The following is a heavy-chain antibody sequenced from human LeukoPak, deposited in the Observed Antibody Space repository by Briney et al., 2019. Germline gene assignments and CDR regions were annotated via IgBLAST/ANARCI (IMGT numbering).Heavy chain of an antibody. CDR2: FDPEDGET. CDR3: ATNFRGSYYSGFDP. V-gene: IGHV1-24*01. Sequence: ASVKVSCKVSGYTLSELSMHWVRQAPGRGLEWMGGFDPEDGETIYAQKFQGRVTMTEDTSTDTAYMELSSLRSEDTAVYYCATNFRGSYYSGFDPWGQGILVTVSS. CDR1: GYTLSELS. D-gene: IGHD1-26*01. J-gene: IGHJ5*02.